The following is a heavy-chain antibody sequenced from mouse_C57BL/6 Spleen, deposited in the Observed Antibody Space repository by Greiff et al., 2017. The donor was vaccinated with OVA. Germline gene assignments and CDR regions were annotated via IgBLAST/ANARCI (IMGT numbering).Heavy chain of an antibody. J-gene: IGHJ3*01. CDR2: LNPSSGYT. CDR1: GYTFTSYW. Sequence: QVQLQQSGAELAKPGASVKLSCKASGYTFTSYWMHWVKQRPGQGLEWIGYLNPSSGYTKYNQKFKDKATLTADKSSSTAYMQLSSLTYEDSAVYYCARNYDYDGAWFAYWGQGTLVTVSA. D-gene: IGHD2-4*01. V-gene: IGHV1-7*01. CDR3: ARNYDYDGAWFAY.